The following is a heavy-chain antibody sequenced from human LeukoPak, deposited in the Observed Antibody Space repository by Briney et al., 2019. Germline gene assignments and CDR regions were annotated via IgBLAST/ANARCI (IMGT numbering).Heavy chain of an antibody. Sequence: GASVKVSCKASGYTFTNYYVHWVRQAPGQGLEWMGIIKPSGGSTSYALTLQGRVTMTRDTSTSTAYMELSSLRSEDAAVYYCARDHFDSSGYYYLLGYFEHWGQGTLVTVSS. V-gene: IGHV1-46*04. CDR3: ARDHFDSSGYYYLLGYFEH. CDR1: GYTFTNYY. D-gene: IGHD3-22*01. CDR2: IKPSGGST. J-gene: IGHJ1*01.